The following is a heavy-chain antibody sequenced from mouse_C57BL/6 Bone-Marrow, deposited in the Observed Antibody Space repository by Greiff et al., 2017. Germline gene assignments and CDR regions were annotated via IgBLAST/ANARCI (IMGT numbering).Heavy chain of an antibody. CDR2: IDPENGDT. D-gene: IGHD1-1*01. J-gene: IGHJ3*01. Sequence: VQLQQSGAELVRPGASVKLSCTASGFNIKDDYMHWVKQRPEQGLEWIGWIDPENGDTEYASKFQGKATITADTSSNTAYLQLSSLTSEDTAVYYCTVDYYGSRWGFAYWGQGTLVTVSA. CDR3: TVDYYGSRWGFAY. CDR1: GFNIKDDY. V-gene: IGHV14-4*01.